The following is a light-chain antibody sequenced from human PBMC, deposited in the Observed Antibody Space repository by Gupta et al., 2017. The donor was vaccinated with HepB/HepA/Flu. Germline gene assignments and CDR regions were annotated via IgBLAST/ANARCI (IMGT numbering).Light chain of an antibody. Sequence: DIQMTQSPSYLSASVGDRVTITCRASETISDYLNWYQQKPGRAPKVLIYSASRLQSGVPSRFSGSGSGADFTLTISSLQPEDFATYYCQQSDSIPRTFGQGTKVEIK. CDR1: ETISDY. CDR3: QQSDSIPRT. J-gene: IGKJ1*01. CDR2: SAS. V-gene: IGKV1-39*01.